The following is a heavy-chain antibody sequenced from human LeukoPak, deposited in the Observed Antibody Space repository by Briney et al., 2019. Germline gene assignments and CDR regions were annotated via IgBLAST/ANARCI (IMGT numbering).Heavy chain of an antibody. CDR1: GGSFSGYY. CDR3: ARGGGSAFDI. CDR2: INHSGST. D-gene: IGHD2-15*01. Sequence: SETLSLTCAVYGGSFSGYYWSWIRQPPGKGLEWIGEINHSGSTNYNPSLKSRVTISVDTSKNQFSLKLSSVTAADTAVYYCARGGGSAFDIWGQGTMVTVSS. J-gene: IGHJ3*02. V-gene: IGHV4-34*01.